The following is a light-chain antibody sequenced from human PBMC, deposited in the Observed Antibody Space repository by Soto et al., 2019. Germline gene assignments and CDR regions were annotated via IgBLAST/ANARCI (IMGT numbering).Light chain of an antibody. J-gene: IGLJ3*02. CDR3: ATWDDTLTGPSWV. CDR2: DNN. CDR1: SSNTGADYD. Sequence: QSVLTQPPSVSGAPGQRVTISCTGSSSNTGADYDVHWYQHLPGSAPKLLIYDNNIRPSGVPDRFSGSKSATSASLAISDLRSEDEADYYCATWDDTLTGPSWVFGGGTKLTVL. V-gene: IGLV1-40*01.